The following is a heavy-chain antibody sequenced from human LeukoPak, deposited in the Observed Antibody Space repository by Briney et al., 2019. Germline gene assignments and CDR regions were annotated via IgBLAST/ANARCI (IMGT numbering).Heavy chain of an antibody. V-gene: IGHV4-34*01. J-gene: IGHJ4*02. CDR1: GGSFSGYY. Sequence: SETLSLTCAVYGGSFSGYYWSWIRQPPGKGLEWIGEINHSGSTNYNPSLKSRVTISVDTSKNQFSLKLSSVTAADTAVYYCARQLLYSYSSGWYRGLDYWGKGTLVTVSS. D-gene: IGHD6-19*01. CDR2: INHSGST. CDR3: ARQLLYSYSSGWYRGLDY.